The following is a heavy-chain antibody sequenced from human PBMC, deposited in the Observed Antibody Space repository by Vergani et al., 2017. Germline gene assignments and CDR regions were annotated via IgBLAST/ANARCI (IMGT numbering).Heavy chain of an antibody. J-gene: IGHJ4*02. CDR2: ISARYPST. D-gene: IGHD3-3*02. V-gene: IGHV3-23*01. CDR3: ARDSLAV. CDR1: GFTFSACP. Sequence: EVQLLQSGGGVIQPGGSVRLSCAASGFTFSACPMTWVRQAPGKGLEWVSAISARYPSTYYADSVKGRFTISRDNAKNSLYLQMNSLRAEDTAVYYCARDSLAVWGQGTLVTVSS.